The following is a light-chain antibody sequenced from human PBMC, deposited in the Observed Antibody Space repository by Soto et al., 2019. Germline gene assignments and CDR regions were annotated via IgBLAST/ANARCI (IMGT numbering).Light chain of an antibody. CDR3: QQINYWPRIT. CDR1: QSVGTN. CDR2: GAS. Sequence: ELPMTQSPGTLSVSPGARATLSCSSSQSVGTNLAWYQQRPGQAHRLLFYGASNRASGIPNRFSGSGSGTDFTLTISRLKSEDFAVYYCQQINYWPRITVGHGKRLEIK. V-gene: IGKV3-15*01. J-gene: IGKJ5*01.